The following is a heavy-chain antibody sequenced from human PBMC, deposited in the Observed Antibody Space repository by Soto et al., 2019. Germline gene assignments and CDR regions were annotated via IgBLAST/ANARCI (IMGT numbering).Heavy chain of an antibody. CDR2: IYYSGGT. J-gene: IGHJ4*02. CDR3: ARGAPTASFDY. CDR1: GGSLSRYY. Sequence: SETLRLTCTASGGSLSRYYWSWIRQPPGKGLEWIGYIYYSGGTNYNPSLKSRVTISVDTSKNQFSLKLSSVTAADTAVYYCARGAPTASFDYWGQGTLVTGS. D-gene: IGHD4-17*01. V-gene: IGHV4-59*13.